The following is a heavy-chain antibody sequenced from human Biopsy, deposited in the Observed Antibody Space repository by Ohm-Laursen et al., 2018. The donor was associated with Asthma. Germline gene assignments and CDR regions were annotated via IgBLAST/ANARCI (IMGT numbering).Heavy chain of an antibody. CDR1: GYSLTDLS. CDR2: HYHEEGGT. J-gene: IGHJ4*02. D-gene: IGHD4-17*01. V-gene: IGHV1-24*01. Sequence: ASVKVSCKISGYSLTDLSMHWVRQAPGQGLEWMGGHYHEEGGTVNARRFQGRVTMTEDTSTDTAYMELSSLSSDDTAVYYCASDFPKDYVRYNFQFWGQGTLVTVPS. CDR3: ASDFPKDYVRYNFQF.